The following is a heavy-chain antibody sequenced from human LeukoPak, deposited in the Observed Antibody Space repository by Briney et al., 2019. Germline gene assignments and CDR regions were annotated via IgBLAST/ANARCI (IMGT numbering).Heavy chain of an antibody. CDR3: ARDRAAMAQLFDY. CDR2: INPNSGGT. CDR1: GYTFTGYY. D-gene: IGHD5-18*01. Sequence: ASVKVSCKASGYTFTGYYMHWVRQAPGQGLEWMGWINPNSGGTNYAQKLQGRVTMTTDTSTSTAYMELRSLRSDDTAVYYCARDRAAMAQLFDYWGQGTLVTVSS. V-gene: IGHV1-2*02. J-gene: IGHJ4*02.